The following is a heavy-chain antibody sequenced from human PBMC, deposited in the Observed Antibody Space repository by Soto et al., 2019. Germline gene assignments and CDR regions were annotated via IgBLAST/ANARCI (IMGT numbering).Heavy chain of an antibody. J-gene: IGHJ6*02. CDR1: GLAFGNYA. CDR2: VSTNGRST. CDR3: AKDRAFNYFYGMDV. D-gene: IGHD3-10*01. V-gene: IGHV3-23*01. Sequence: GGSLRLSCRASGLAFGNYAMNWVRQVPGRGLEWVAGVSTNGRSTYYADSVRGRFTTSRDNSKITVYLQMNSLRAEDTVVYYCAKDRAFNYFYGMDVWGQGTTVTVSS.